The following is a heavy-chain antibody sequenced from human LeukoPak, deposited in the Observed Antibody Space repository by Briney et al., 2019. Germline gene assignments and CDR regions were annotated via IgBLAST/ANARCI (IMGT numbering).Heavy chain of an antibody. Sequence: GGSLRLSCAVSGFTFSDSWMGWVRQGPGKGLEWVATIKQDGSEKYHVDSVKGRFTISRDNAKNPLYLQMNSLRAEDTAVYYCARGRGAYWGQGTLATVSS. D-gene: IGHD4-17*01. V-gene: IGHV3-7*01. CDR3: ARGRGAY. CDR2: IKQDGSEK. CDR1: GFTFSDSW. J-gene: IGHJ4*02.